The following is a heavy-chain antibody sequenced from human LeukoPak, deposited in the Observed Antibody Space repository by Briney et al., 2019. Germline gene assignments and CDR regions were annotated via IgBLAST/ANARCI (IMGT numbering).Heavy chain of an antibody. CDR2: ISYDGSNK. Sequence: GGSLRISCAASGFTFSSYAMHWVRQAPGKGLEWVAVISYDGSNKYYADSVKGRFTISRDNSKNTLYLQMNSLRAEDTAVYYCARDPSGSYASWGQGTLVTVSS. CDR3: ARDPSGSYAS. V-gene: IGHV3-30*04. CDR1: GFTFSSYA. J-gene: IGHJ5*02. D-gene: IGHD1-26*01.